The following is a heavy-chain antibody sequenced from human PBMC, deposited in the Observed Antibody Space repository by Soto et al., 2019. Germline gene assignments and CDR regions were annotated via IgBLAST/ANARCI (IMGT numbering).Heavy chain of an antibody. CDR1: GGPICSYY. V-gene: IGHV4-4*07. CDR2: IYTSGRT. J-gene: IGHJ5*02. Sequence: SETLSLTCTVSGGPICSYYWSWIRQPAGKGLEWIGRIYTSGRTNYNPSLKSRVTMSVDTSKNQFSLKLSSVTAADTAVYYCARDQSADWFDPWGEGALVTVSS. CDR3: ARDQSADWFDP.